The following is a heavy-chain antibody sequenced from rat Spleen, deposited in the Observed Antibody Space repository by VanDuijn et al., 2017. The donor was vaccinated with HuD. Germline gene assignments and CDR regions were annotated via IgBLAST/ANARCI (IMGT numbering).Heavy chain of an antibody. D-gene: IGHD5-1*01. CDR2: ISYEGSST. V-gene: IGHV5-22*01. CDR1: GFTFSDYY. J-gene: IGHJ2*01. Sequence: EVQLVESGGGLVQPGRSLKLSCAASGFTFSDYYMAWVRQAPKKGLEWVASISYEGSSTYYGDSVKGRFTISRDNAKSTLYLQMNSLRSEDTATYYCARHESYWEPGSYFDYWGQGVMVTVSS. CDR3: ARHESYWEPGSYFDY.